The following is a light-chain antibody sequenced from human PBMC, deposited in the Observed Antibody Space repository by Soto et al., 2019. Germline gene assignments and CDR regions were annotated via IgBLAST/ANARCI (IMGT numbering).Light chain of an antibody. CDR2: DVS. J-gene: IGLJ1*01. Sequence: SALTKPASVSGSPGQSITISCTGTSSDVGGYNYVSWYQQYPGKAPKLMIYDVSNRPSGVSNRFSGSKSGNTASLTISGLQAEDEADYYCSSYTSSSARVFGTGTKVTVL. CDR3: SSYTSSSARV. CDR1: SSDVGGYNY. V-gene: IGLV2-14*01.